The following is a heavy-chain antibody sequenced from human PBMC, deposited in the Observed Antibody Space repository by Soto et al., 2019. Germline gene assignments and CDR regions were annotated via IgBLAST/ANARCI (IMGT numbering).Heavy chain of an antibody. CDR3: GGSSECSSSSNCRGYFDH. Sequence: EVQLVESGGGLVQPGRSLRLSCAASGFTFGNYAMHWVRQVPGKGLEWVSSINWDGGNKDYADSVKGRFIISRDSTKNSRYQHMNSRRAEDTALDYCGGSSECSSSSNCRGYFDHGSQGTVVTVSS. V-gene: IGHV3-9*01. D-gene: IGHD2-2*01. CDR1: GFTFGNYA. CDR2: INWDGGNK. J-gene: IGHJ4*02.